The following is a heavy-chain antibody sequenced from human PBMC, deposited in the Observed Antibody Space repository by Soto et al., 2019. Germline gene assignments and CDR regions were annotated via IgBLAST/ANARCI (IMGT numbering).Heavy chain of an antibody. V-gene: IGHV4-4*07. CDR3: ARWHPLDP. CDR2: IYTSGST. CDR1: GGSISSYY. Sequence: PSETLSLTCTVSGGSISSYYWSWIRQPAGKGLEWIGRIYTSGSTNYNPSLKSRVTMSVDKSRNQVSLKLTSVTAADSAVYYCARWHPLDPWGQGTLVTVSS. J-gene: IGHJ5*02.